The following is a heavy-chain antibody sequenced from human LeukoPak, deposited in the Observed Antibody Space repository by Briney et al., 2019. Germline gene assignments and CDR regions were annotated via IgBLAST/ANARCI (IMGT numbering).Heavy chain of an antibody. V-gene: IGHV1-46*01. D-gene: IGHD6-13*01. CDR1: GYTLTSYY. CDR2: INPSGGST. CDR3: ARVRQQLVGY. J-gene: IGHJ4*02. Sequence: ASVKVSCKASGYTLTSYYMHWVRPAPGQGLEWMGVINPSGGSTSYAQNFQGRVTMTRDTSTSTVYMELSSLRSEDTAVYYCARVRQQLVGYWGQGTLVTVSS.